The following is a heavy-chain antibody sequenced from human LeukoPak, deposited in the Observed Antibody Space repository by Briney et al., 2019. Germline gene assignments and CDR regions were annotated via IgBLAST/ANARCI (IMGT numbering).Heavy chain of an antibody. Sequence: ASVKGSCKASGYTFTSYYMHWVRQAPGQGLEWMGIINPSGGSTSYAQKFQGRVTMTRDTSTSTVYMELSSLRSEDTAVYYCASFISGDSDGYPLAGSYWGQGTLVTVSS. V-gene: IGHV1-46*03. CDR1: GYTFTSYY. CDR3: ASFISGDSDGYPLAGSY. J-gene: IGHJ4*02. CDR2: INPSGGST. D-gene: IGHD5-24*01.